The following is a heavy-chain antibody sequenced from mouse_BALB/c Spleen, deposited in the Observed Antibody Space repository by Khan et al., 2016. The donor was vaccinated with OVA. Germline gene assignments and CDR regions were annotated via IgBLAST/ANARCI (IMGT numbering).Heavy chain of an antibody. Sequence: EVQLQESGPGLVKPSQSLSLTCTVTGYSINSDYAWNWIRQFPGNKLEWMGYISYSGSTNYNPALKSRISITRDTSKNQFFLQLNSVTTEDTATYYCARDGSRYNYAMDYWGQGTSVTVSS. CDR2: ISYSGST. D-gene: IGHD2-3*01. CDR1: GYSINSDYA. J-gene: IGHJ4*01. CDR3: ARDGSRYNYAMDY. V-gene: IGHV3-2*02.